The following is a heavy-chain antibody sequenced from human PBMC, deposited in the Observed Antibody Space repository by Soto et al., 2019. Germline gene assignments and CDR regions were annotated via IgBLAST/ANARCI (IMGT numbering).Heavy chain of an antibody. CDR2: IYYSGST. CDR3: ARVRGCVGGSCYFRLDP. Sequence: QVQLQESGPGLVKPSQTLSLTCTVSGGSISSGDYHWSWIRQPPGKGLEWIGYIYYSGSTYYNPXLKSRVTISAXXSXNPXSLKLSSVTAADTAVYYCARVRGCVGGSCYFRLDPWGQGTLVTVSS. J-gene: IGHJ5*02. CDR1: GGSISSGDYH. V-gene: IGHV4-30-4*01. D-gene: IGHD2-15*01.